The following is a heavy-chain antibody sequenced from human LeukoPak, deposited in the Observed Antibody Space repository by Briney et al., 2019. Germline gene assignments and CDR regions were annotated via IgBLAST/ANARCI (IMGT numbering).Heavy chain of an antibody. CDR2: IYSGGST. J-gene: IGHJ4*02. D-gene: IGHD6-19*01. V-gene: IGHV3-53*01. Sequence: GGSLRLSCAASGFTVSSNYMSWVRQAPGKGLEWVSVIYSGGSTYYADSVKGRFTISRDNSKNTLYLQMNSLRAEDTAVYYCARHSSGWVYYFDYWGQGTLVTVSS. CDR1: GFTVSSNY. CDR3: ARHSSGWVYYFDY.